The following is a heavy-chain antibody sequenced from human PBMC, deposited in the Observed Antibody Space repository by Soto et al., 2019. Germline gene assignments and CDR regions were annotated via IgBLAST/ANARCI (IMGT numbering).Heavy chain of an antibody. Sequence: GGSLRLSCVASGFTFRSYDMTWVRQAPGKGLEWVSGISGRGGSTYYTDSVKGRFTISRDNSKNTLYLQTNSLRAEDTAIYYCAKATWNYRDAFDIWGQGTRVTVSS. V-gene: IGHV3-23*01. D-gene: IGHD1-7*01. CDR2: ISGRGGST. J-gene: IGHJ3*02. CDR1: GFTFRSYD. CDR3: AKATWNYRDAFDI.